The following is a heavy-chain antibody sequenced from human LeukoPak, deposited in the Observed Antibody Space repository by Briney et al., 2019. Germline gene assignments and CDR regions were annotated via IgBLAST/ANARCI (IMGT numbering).Heavy chain of an antibody. CDR3: AKDLISSSWYETNQPPSFDY. CDR1: GFILSSFA. Sequence: QTGGSLRLSCAASGFILSSFAMTWVRQAPGKGLEWVSSISGSGGSTYHADSVKGRFTISRDNSKNTLYLQMNSLSADDTAVYYCAKDLISSSWYETNQPPSFDYWGQGTLVTVSS. CDR2: ISGSGGST. J-gene: IGHJ4*02. V-gene: IGHV3-23*01. D-gene: IGHD6-13*01.